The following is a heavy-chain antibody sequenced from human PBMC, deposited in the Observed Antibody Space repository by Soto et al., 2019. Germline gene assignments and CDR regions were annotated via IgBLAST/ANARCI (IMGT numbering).Heavy chain of an antibody. CDR2: ISSSSSYI. J-gene: IGHJ5*02. Sequence: PGGSLRLACAASGFTFSGYSMNWVRQAPGKGLEWVSSISSSSSYIYYADSVKGRFTISRDNAKNSLYLQMNSLRAEDTAVYYCASSGSSDWMGWFDPWGQRTLVTVSS. V-gene: IGHV3-21*01. CDR1: GFTFSGYS. D-gene: IGHD6-6*01. CDR3: ASSGSSDWMGWFDP.